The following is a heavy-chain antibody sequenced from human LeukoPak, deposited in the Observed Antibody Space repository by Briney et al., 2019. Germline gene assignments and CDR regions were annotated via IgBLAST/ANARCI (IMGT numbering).Heavy chain of an antibody. J-gene: IGHJ4*02. Sequence: GGSLRLSCEVSGITFSNFAMAWVRQAPGKGLEWVSSISSSGSYIYYADSVKGRFTISRDNAKNSLYLQMNSLRAEDTAVYYCARGRAAAGPYGGQGTLVTVSS. V-gene: IGHV3-21*01. CDR2: ISSSGSYI. CDR1: GITFSNFA. D-gene: IGHD6-13*01. CDR3: ARGRAAAGPY.